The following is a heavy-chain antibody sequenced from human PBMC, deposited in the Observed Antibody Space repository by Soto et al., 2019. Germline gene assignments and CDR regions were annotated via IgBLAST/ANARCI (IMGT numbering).Heavy chain of an antibody. V-gene: IGHV4-59*06. CDR2: IYYSGST. D-gene: IGHD3-10*01. J-gene: IGHJ4*02. CDR3: ARYGSGSYYPTTFDY. Sequence: SETLSLTCSVSGGSFSPNYWAWIRQPPGKGLEWIGYIYYSGSTYYNPSLKSRVTISVDTSKNQFSLKLSSVTAADTAVYYCARYGSGSYYPTTFDYWGQGTLVTVSS. CDR1: GGSFSPNY.